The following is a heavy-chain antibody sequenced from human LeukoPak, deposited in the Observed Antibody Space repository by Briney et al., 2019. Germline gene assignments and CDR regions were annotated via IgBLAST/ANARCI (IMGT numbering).Heavy chain of an antibody. D-gene: IGHD6-13*01. CDR3: ARGQQQPVRDSYGMDV. CDR1: GFTFSSYE. V-gene: IGHV3-48*03. CDR2: ISSSGSTI. Sequence: GGSLRLSCAASGFTFSSYEMNWVRQAPGKGLEWVSYISSSGSTIYYADSVKGRFTISRDNAKNSLYLQMNSLRAEDTAVYYCARGQQQPVRDSYGMDVWGQGTTVTVSS. J-gene: IGHJ6*02.